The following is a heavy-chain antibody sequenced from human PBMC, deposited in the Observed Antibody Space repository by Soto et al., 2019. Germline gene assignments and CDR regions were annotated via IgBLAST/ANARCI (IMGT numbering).Heavy chain of an antibody. J-gene: IGHJ4*02. CDR1: GFTFSRYC. CDR3: ARDLPYDFWSGSYYFDY. D-gene: IGHD3-3*01. V-gene: IGHV3-74*01. Sequence: GGSLRLSCAASGFTFSRYCMSWVRPAPGKGLGWVSRISSDGSSTSYADSVKCRFTSSRDNAKNTLYLQMNSLRAEDTAVYYCARDLPYDFWSGSYYFDYWGQGTLVTVSS. CDR2: ISSDGSST.